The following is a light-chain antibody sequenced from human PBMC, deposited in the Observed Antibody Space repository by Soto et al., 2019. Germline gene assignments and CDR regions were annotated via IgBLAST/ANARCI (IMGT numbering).Light chain of an antibody. CDR3: QQYHSYPLT. CDR1: QSIGSW. CDR2: KAS. V-gene: IGKV1-5*03. Sequence: DIQMTQSPSTLSASVGDRVTITCRASQSIGSWLAWYQQKPGKAPKLLIYKASNVESGVPSRFSGSGSGTEFTLTISSLQPDDFATYYRQQYHSYPLTFGGGTKVEVK. J-gene: IGKJ4*01.